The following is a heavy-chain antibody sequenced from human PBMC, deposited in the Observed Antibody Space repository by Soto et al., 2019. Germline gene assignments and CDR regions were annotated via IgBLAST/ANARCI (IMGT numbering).Heavy chain of an antibody. CDR3: ARGGFWSGYYMALDY. J-gene: IGHJ4*02. V-gene: IGHV1-69*05. D-gene: IGHD3-3*01. Sequence: SVKVSCKASGGTFSNHLISWVRQAPGQGLEWMGTIIPLFGTLNYAQKFQGRVTITRDTSASTAYMELGSLRSEDTAVYYCARGGFWSGYYMALDYWGQGTLVTVSS. CDR1: GGTFSNHL. CDR2: IIPLFGTL.